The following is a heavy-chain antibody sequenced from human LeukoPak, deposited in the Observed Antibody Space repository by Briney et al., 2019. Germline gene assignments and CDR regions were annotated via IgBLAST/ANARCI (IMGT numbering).Heavy chain of an antibody. CDR2: INPNDGDT. V-gene: IGHV1-2*02. Sequence: ASVTVSCKASGYTFTDYYMHWVRQAPGQGFEWMGWINPNDGDTNYAQKFQGRVTMTRDTSISTAHMEVSRLRSDDTAVYYCARANFLYCSSTTCLFDYWDQGTLVTVSS. J-gene: IGHJ4*02. D-gene: IGHD2-2*01. CDR1: GYTFTDYY. CDR3: ARANFLYCSSTTCLFDY.